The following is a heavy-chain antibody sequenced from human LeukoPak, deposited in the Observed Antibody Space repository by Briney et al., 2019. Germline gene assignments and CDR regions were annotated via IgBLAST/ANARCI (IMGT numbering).Heavy chain of an antibody. CDR2: ISSSSSTI. V-gene: IGHV3-48*04. CDR3: AGETYYYDSSTYFRATDY. J-gene: IGHJ4*02. D-gene: IGHD3-22*01. Sequence: GGSPRLSCAASGFTFSSYGMNWVRQAPGKGLEWVSYISSSSSTIYYADSVKGRFTISRDNAKNSLYLQMNSLRAEDTAVYYCAGETYYYDSSTYFRATDYWGQGTLVTVSS. CDR1: GFTFSSYG.